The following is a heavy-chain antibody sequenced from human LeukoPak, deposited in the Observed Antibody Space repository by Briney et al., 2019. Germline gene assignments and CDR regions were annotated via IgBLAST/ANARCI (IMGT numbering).Heavy chain of an antibody. CDR2: IHYSGST. D-gene: IGHD3-16*01. CDR1: GGSMRNYY. CDR3: ARSAWGYAFEI. Sequence: SETLSLTCSVSGGSMRNYYWSWIWQPPGKGLEWIGYIHYSGSTNYNPSLKSRVTTSLDTSKNQFSLKLSSVTAADTAMYYCARSAWGYAFEIWGQGTMVTVSS. J-gene: IGHJ3*02. V-gene: IGHV4-59*01.